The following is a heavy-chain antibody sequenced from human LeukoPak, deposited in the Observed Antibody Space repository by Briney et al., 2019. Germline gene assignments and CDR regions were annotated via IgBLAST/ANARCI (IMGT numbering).Heavy chain of an antibody. J-gene: IGHJ4*02. CDR1: GGTFSSYA. CDR2: IIPIFGTA. Sequence: GSSVKVSCKASGGTFSSYAISWVRQAPGQGLEWMGGIIPIFGTANYAQKFQGRVTITADESTSTAYMELSSLRSEDTAVYYCARDYYDSSGHAQNVDYWGQGTLVTVSS. CDR3: ARDYYDSSGHAQNVDY. D-gene: IGHD3-22*01. V-gene: IGHV1-69*01.